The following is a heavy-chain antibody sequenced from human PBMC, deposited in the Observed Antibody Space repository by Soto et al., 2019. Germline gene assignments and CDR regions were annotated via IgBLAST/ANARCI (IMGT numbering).Heavy chain of an antibody. CDR3: AVYYYDSSGYPKFDY. CDR2: INPSGGST. D-gene: IGHD3-22*01. J-gene: IGHJ4*02. CDR1: GYTFTSYY. V-gene: IGHV1-46*01. Sequence: ASVKVSCKASGYTFTSYYMHWVRQAPGQGLEWMGIINPSGGSTSYAQKFQGRVTMTRDTSTSTAYMELSSLRSEDTAVYYCAVYYYDSSGYPKFDYWGQGTLVTVSS.